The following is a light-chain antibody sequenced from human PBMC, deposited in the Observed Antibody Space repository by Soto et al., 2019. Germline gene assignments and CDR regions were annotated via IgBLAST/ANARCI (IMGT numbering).Light chain of an antibody. CDR3: CSYAGISDKLV. Sequence: QSALTQPRSVSGSPGQSVTISCTGTSGDVGGNNYVSWYQHYPGKAPKLMIYDVTTRPSGVPDRFSGSKSGDTASLTISGLQAEDEADYYCCSYAGISDKLVFGAGTKLTVL. V-gene: IGLV2-11*01. CDR1: SGDVGGNNY. CDR2: DVT. J-gene: IGLJ1*01.